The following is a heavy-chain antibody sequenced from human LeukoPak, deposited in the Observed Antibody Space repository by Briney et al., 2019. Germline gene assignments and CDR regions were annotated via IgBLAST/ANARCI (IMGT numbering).Heavy chain of an antibody. Sequence: PSQTLSLTCTVSGGSISSGSYYWSWIRQPAGKGLEWIGRIYTSGNTNYNPSLKSRVTISVDTSKNQFSLKLSSVTAADTAVYYCARTRYGSGSYYYYYMDVWGKGTTVTISS. J-gene: IGHJ6*03. CDR2: IYTSGNT. CDR1: GGSISSGSYY. V-gene: IGHV4-61*02. CDR3: ARTRYGSGSYYYYYMDV. D-gene: IGHD3-10*01.